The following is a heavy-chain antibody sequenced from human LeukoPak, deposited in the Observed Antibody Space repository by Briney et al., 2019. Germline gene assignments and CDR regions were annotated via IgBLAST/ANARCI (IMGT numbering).Heavy chain of an antibody. V-gene: IGHV3-33*01. Sequence: PGGSLRLSCAASGFTFSSFGMHWVRQAPGKGLEWVALIWSDDRNKYYADSVKDQFTISRDNSKNTLYLQMNSLRAEDTAVYYCARDYGGDAGLDSWGQGTLVTVSS. D-gene: IGHD4-23*01. CDR3: ARDYGGDAGLDS. CDR2: IWSDDRNK. CDR1: GFTFSSFG. J-gene: IGHJ4*02.